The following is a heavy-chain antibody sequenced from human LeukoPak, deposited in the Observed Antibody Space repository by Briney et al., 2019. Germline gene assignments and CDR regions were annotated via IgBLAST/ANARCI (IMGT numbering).Heavy chain of an antibody. CDR3: ARARGYDSSVDAFDI. D-gene: IGHD3-22*01. V-gene: IGHV4-4*07. J-gene: IGHJ3*02. Sequence: SETLSLTRTVSGGSLSSYYWSWIPQTAGKGLEWIWRIYTSGSTNYNPSLKSRVTMSVDTSKNQFSLKLSSVTAADTAVYYCARARGYDSSVDAFDIWGQGTMVTVSS. CDR1: GGSLSSYY. CDR2: IYTSGST.